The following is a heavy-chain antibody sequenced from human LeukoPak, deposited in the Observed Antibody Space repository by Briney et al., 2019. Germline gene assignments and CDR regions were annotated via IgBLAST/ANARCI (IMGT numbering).Heavy chain of an antibody. V-gene: IGHV1-18*01. CDR2: ISAYNGYT. J-gene: IGHJ4*02. Sequence: ASVKVSCKASGYSFTNYGISWVRQAPGQGLEWMGWISAYNGYTHFAQKFQGRVTMTTDTSTSTAYMELRSLRSDDTGVYYCARGFPPRRNYDSSGYYSYYFDHWGQGTLVTVSS. CDR1: GYSFTNYG. CDR3: ARGFPPRRNYDSSGYYSYYFDH. D-gene: IGHD3-22*01.